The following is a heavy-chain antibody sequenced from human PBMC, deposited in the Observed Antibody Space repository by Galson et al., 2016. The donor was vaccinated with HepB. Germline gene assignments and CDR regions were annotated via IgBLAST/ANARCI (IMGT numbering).Heavy chain of an antibody. D-gene: IGHD5-18*01. CDR1: GGSISNYY. Sequence: TLSLTCAVSGGSISNYYWNWVRQPSGKGLEWIGCFHYAESHHYNPSIKSRVTISLDTSKNHFSLKLTSVTAADTAVYYCVAGAGWLPDYWGQGTLVTVSS. J-gene: IGHJ4*02. CDR2: FHYAESH. CDR3: VAGAGWLPDY. V-gene: IGHV4-59*01.